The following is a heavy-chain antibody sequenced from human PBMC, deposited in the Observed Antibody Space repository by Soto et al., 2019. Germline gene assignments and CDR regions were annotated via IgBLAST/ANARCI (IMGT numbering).Heavy chain of an antibody. J-gene: IGHJ4*02. CDR2: IKQDGSEK. CDR1: GFTFSSYW. Sequence: GGSLRLSCAASGFTFSSYWMTWVRQAPGKGLEWVANIKQDGSEKYYVDSVKGRFTISRDNAKNSLYLEMNSLRAEDTALYYCATSRTFDYWGQGTLVTVSS. D-gene: IGHD6-13*01. CDR3: ATSRTFDY. V-gene: IGHV3-7*01.